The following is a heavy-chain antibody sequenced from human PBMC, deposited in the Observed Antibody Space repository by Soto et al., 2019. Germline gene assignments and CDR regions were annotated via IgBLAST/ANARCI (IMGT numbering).Heavy chain of an antibody. D-gene: IGHD4-17*01. CDR3: AKDSLGGMGTVMMPGTD. Sequence: VQLVESGGGVVQPGRSLRLSCAVSGLTFSTYGFHWVRQAPGKGLEWVAVISYDVRKTHYTDSVRGRFTISRDNSKSTLYLQMNDLRADDTALYYCAKDSLGGMGTVMMPGTDWGQGTLVTVSS. V-gene: IGHV3-30*18. CDR2: ISYDVRKT. CDR1: GLTFSTYG. J-gene: IGHJ4*02.